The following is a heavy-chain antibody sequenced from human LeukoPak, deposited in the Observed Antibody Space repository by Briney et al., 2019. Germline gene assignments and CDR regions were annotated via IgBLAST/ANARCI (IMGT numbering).Heavy chain of an antibody. CDR1: GYTFTSYY. Sequence: ASVKVSCKASGYTFTSYYMNWVRQAPGQGLEWMGIINPSGGSTSYAQKFQGRVTMTRDTSTSTVYMELSSLRSEDTAVYYCARGGYYIVVVPAAKGYDAFDIWGQGTMVTVSS. J-gene: IGHJ3*02. V-gene: IGHV1-46*01. CDR3: ARGGYYIVVVPAAKGYDAFDI. D-gene: IGHD2-2*01. CDR2: INPSGGST.